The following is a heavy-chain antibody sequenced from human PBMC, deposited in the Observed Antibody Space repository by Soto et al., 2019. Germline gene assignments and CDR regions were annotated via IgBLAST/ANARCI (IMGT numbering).Heavy chain of an antibody. J-gene: IGHJ4*02. CDR2: ISGSGGST. CDR1: GFTFSSYA. Sequence: GGSLRLSCAASGFTFSSYAMSWVRQAPGKGLEWVSAISGSGGSTYYADSVKGRFTISRDNSKNTLYLQMNSLRAEDTAVYYCAIPRGGAGYYFDYWGQGTLVTVSS. D-gene: IGHD1-26*01. CDR3: AIPRGGAGYYFDY. V-gene: IGHV3-23*01.